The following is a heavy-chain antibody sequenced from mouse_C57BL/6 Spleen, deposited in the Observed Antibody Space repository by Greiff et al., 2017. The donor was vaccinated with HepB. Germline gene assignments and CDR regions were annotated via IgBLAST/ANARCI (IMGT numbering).Heavy chain of an antibody. V-gene: IGHV1-22*01. CDR2: INPNNGGT. CDR1: GYTFTDYN. J-gene: IGHJ3*01. D-gene: IGHD2-4*01. Sequence: EVKLMESGPELVKPGASVKMSCKASGYTFTDYNMHWVKQSHGKSLEWIGYINPNNGGTSYNQKFKGKATLTVNKSSSTAYMELRSLTSEDSAVYYCARSDDYEWFAYWGQGTLVTVSA. CDR3: ARSDDYEWFAY.